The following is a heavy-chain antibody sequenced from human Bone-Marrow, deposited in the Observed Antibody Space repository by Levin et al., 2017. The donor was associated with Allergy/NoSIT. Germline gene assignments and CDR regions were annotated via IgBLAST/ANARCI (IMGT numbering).Heavy chain of an antibody. V-gene: IGHV4-59*01. CDR2: ISYTEST. D-gene: IGHD6-6*01. Sequence: SQTLSLTCTVSRGSISNYYWNWIRQPPGKGLEWIGYISYTESTNYSPALKSRVTISVDTSQNQFSLRLTSVTAADTAVYYCARGEYSTSELDFWGQGILITVSS. CDR3: ARGEYSTSELDF. J-gene: IGHJ4*02. CDR1: RGSISNYY.